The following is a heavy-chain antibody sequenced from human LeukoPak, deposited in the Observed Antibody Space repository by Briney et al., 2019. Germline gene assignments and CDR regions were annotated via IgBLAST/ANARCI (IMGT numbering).Heavy chain of an antibody. CDR3: ARADRLHGGPYLIGP. V-gene: IGHV1-2*02. J-gene: IGHJ5*02. CDR1: GYSFTDYY. Sequence: GASVKVSCKTSGYSFTDYYMHWVRPAPGQGLEWMGWINPNSGGTSSAQKFQGRVTMTKDTSITTVYMEVIWLTSDDTAIYYCARADRLHGGPYLIGPWGQGTLVTVSS. CDR2: INPNSGGT. D-gene: IGHD2-21*01.